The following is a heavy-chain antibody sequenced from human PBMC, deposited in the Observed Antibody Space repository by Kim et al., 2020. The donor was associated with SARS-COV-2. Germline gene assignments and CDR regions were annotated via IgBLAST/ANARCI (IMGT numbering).Heavy chain of an antibody. D-gene: IGHD1-26*01. CDR3: ARGGEVGATSP. V-gene: IGHV4-59*09. CDR2: T. Sequence: TNHHPPLKSRVTISVDTSKNQFSLKLSSVTAADTAVYYCARGGEVGATSPWGQGTLVTVSS. J-gene: IGHJ5*02.